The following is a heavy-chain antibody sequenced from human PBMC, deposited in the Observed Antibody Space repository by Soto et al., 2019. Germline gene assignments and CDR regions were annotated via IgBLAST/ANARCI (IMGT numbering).Heavy chain of an antibody. Sequence: GGSLRLSCAASGFTFSSYAMSWVRQAPGKGLEWVSAISGSGGSTYYADSVKGRFTISRDNSKNTLYLQMNSLRAEDTAVYYCAKVKDGIQLWPYLFDYWGQGTLVTVSS. CDR3: AKVKDGIQLWPYLFDY. CDR1: GFTFSSYA. D-gene: IGHD5-18*01. CDR2: ISGSGGST. V-gene: IGHV3-23*01. J-gene: IGHJ4*02.